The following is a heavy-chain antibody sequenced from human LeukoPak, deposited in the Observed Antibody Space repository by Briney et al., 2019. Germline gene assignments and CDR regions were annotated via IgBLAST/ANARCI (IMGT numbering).Heavy chain of an antibody. CDR1: GFTFSSYA. V-gene: IGHV3-30*01. CDR2: ISSDGSKT. J-gene: IGHJ5*02. CDR3: ARESRRVGAIFWFDP. Sequence: GGSLRLSCAASGFTFSSYAMSWVRQAPGKGLEWVALISSDGSKTYHADSVKGRFSISRDNSKNTLYLQLNSLRAEDTSVYYCARESRRVGAIFWFDPWGQGTLVTVSS. D-gene: IGHD1-26*01.